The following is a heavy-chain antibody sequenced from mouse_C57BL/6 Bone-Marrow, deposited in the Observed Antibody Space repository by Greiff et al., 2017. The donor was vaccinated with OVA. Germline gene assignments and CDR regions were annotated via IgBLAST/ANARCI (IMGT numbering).Heavy chain of an antibody. CDR2: ISYDGSN. J-gene: IGHJ4*01. CDR3: ARALPTFYAMDY. Sequence: EVQLVESGPGLVKPSQSLSLTCSVTGYSITSGYYWNWIRQFPGNKLEWMGYISYDGSNNYNPSLKNRISITRDTSKNQFFLKLNSVTTEDTATYYCARALPTFYAMDYWGQGTSVTVSS. D-gene: IGHD4-1*02. V-gene: IGHV3-6*01. CDR1: GYSITSGYY.